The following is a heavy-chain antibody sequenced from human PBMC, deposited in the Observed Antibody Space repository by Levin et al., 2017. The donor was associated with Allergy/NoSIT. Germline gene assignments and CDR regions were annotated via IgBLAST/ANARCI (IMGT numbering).Heavy chain of an antibody. CDR3: ARVSSGDLYYDSHRGWFDP. CDR2: INHSGST. Sequence: SQTLSLTCAVYGGSFSGYYWSWIRQPPGKGLEWIGEINHSGSTNYNPSLKSRVTISVDTSKNQFSLKLSSVTAADTAVYYCARVSSGDLYYDSHRGWFDPWGQGTLVTVSS. J-gene: IGHJ5*02. CDR1: GGSFSGYY. V-gene: IGHV4-34*01. D-gene: IGHD3-22*01.